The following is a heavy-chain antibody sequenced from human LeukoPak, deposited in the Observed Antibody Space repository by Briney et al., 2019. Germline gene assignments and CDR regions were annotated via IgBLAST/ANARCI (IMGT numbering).Heavy chain of an antibody. CDR3: AKDGRIAAAGTASKRPYYYYYYMDV. D-gene: IGHD6-13*01. Sequence: GGSLRLSCAASGFTFDDYAMHWVRQAPGKGLEWVSLISWDGGSTYYADSVKGRFTISRDNNKNSLYLQMNSLRAEDTALYYCAKDGRIAAAGTASKRPYYYYYYMDVWGKGTTVTVSS. CDR1: GFTFDDYA. J-gene: IGHJ6*03. CDR2: ISWDGGST. V-gene: IGHV3-43D*03.